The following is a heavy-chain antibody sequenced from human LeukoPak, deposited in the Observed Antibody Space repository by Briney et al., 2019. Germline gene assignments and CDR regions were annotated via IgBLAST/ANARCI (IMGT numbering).Heavy chain of an antibody. Sequence: ASVTVSCKASGYTFTSYDINWVRQATGQGLEWMGWMNPNSGNTGYAQKFQGRGTITRNTSISTAYMELSSLRSEDTAVYYCARAQVLPFLEWSRPYYSYMDVWGKGTTVTVSS. D-gene: IGHD3-3*01. J-gene: IGHJ6*03. CDR1: GYTFTSYD. CDR2: MNPNSGNT. V-gene: IGHV1-8*03. CDR3: ARAQVLPFLEWSRPYYSYMDV.